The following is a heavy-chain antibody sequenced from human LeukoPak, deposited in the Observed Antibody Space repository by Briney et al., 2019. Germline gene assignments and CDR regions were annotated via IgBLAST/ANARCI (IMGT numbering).Heavy chain of an antibody. CDR1: GYSISSGYY. CDR3: ARASGSYGSGSYYYYGMDV. D-gene: IGHD3-10*01. V-gene: IGHV4-38-2*01. Sequence: PSETLSLTCAVSGYSISSGYYWGWIPQPPGKGLELIGNIFHSGSTYYNPSLKSRLNISLDTSKNQISLNLSSLTAADTTVYYCARASGSYGSGSYYYYGMDVWGKGTTVTVSS. CDR2: IFHSGST. J-gene: IGHJ6*04.